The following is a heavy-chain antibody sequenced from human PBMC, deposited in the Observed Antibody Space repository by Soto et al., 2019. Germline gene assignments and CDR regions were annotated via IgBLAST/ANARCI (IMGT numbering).Heavy chain of an antibody. V-gene: IGHV4-31*03. CDR3: ARAVDTAMVKGYYFDY. D-gene: IGHD5-18*01. J-gene: IGHJ4*02. Sequence: SETLSLTCTVSGGSISSGGYYWSWIRQHPGKGLEWIGYIYYSGSTYYNPSLKSRVTISVDTSKNQFSLKLSSVTAADTAVYYCARAVDTAMVKGYYFDYWGQGTQVTVSS. CDR1: GGSISSGGYY. CDR2: IYYSGST.